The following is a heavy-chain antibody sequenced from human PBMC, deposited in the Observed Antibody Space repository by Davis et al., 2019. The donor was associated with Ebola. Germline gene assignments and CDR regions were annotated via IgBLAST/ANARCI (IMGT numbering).Heavy chain of an antibody. Sequence: PGGSLRLSCAASGFTFSNAWMRWVRQTPGKGLEFVGRIKSKTDDGTIEYAAPLKGRFTISRDDSENTLFLQMDSLKTEDTAVYYCTADLLGRSRGIDYWGQGTLVTVSS. J-gene: IGHJ4*02. CDR1: GFTFSNAW. CDR2: IKSKTDDGTI. V-gene: IGHV3-15*01. CDR3: TADLLGRSRGIDY.